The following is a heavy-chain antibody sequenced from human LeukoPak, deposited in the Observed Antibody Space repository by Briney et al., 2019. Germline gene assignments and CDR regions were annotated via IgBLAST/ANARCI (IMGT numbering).Heavy chain of an antibody. Sequence: GGSLRLSCAASGFTFSSYSMNWVRQAPGKGLEGVSSISSSSSYIYYADSVKGRFTISRDNAKNSMYLQMNSLRAEDTAVYYCARIAAAGGYYYYMDVWGKGTTVTVSS. CDR2: ISSSSSYI. V-gene: IGHV3-21*01. D-gene: IGHD6-13*01. CDR3: ARIAAAGGYYYYMDV. CDR1: GFTFSSYS. J-gene: IGHJ6*03.